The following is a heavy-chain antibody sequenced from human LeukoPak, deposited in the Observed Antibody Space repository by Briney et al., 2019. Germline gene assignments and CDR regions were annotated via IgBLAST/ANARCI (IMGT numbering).Heavy chain of an antibody. CDR2: ISTSGGST. CDR1: GFTFSSYA. Sequence: GGSLRLSCAASGFTFSSYAMSWVRQAPGKGLEWVLTISTSGGSTYYADSVKGRFTVSRDNAKKTLYLQMNSLRAEDTAVYYCARDVGNFDYWGQGTLVTVSS. CDR3: ARDVGNFDY. V-gene: IGHV3-23*01. J-gene: IGHJ4*02.